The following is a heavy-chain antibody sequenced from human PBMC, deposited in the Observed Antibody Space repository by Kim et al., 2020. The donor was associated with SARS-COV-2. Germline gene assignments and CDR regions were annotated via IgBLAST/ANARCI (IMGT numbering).Heavy chain of an antibody. Sequence: ADSGRGRITISGDNAKNTLYRQMNSRRAEDTAVYYCAIKGGAVAGGGFDYWGQGTLVTVSS. CDR3: AIKGGAVAGGGFDY. D-gene: IGHD6-19*01. J-gene: IGHJ4*02. V-gene: IGHV3-30*02.